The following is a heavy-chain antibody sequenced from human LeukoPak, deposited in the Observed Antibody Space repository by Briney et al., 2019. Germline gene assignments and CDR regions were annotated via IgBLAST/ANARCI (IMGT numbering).Heavy chain of an antibody. Sequence: GGSLRLSCAASGFTFSSYTMNWVRQAPGKGLQSVSSISSSSSYIYYADSVKGRFTISRDNSKNTLYLQMNSLRAEDTSVYYCARSPGILGTNYFDYWGQGTLVTVSS. CDR2: ISSSSSYI. CDR3: ARSPGILGTNYFDY. D-gene: IGHD1-26*01. V-gene: IGHV3-21*01. CDR1: GFTFSSYT. J-gene: IGHJ4*02.